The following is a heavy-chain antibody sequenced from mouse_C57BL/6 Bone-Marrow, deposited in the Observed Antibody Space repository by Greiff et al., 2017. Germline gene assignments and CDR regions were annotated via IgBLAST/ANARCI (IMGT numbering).Heavy chain of an antibody. J-gene: IGHJ2*01. Sequence: VQLQESGAELVRPGTSVKVSCKASGYAFTNYLIEWVKQRPGQGLEWIGVINPGSGGTNYNEKFKGKATLTADKSSSTAYLQLRSLPSEDSAVYYCARGGGPFDYWGQGTTLTVSS. V-gene: IGHV1-54*01. CDR3: ARGGGPFDY. CDR2: INPGSGGT. CDR1: GYAFTNYL.